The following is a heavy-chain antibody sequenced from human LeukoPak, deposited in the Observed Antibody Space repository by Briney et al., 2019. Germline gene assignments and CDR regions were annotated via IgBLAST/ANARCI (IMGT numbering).Heavy chain of an antibody. CDR3: ARNKHDHGAPNWFDP. CDR2: INPNSGGT. V-gene: IGHV1-2*02. CDR1: GYTFTGYY. D-gene: IGHD4-17*01. Sequence: ASVKVSCKASGYTFTGYYMHWVRQAPGQGLEWMGWINPNSGGTNYAQKFQGRVTMTRDTSISTAYMELSRLRSDDTAVYYCARNKHDHGAPNWFDPWGQGTLVTVSS. J-gene: IGHJ5*02.